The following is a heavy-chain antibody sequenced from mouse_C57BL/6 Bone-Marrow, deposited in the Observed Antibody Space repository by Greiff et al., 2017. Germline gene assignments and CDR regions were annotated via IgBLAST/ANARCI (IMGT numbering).Heavy chain of an antibody. CDR1: GFTFTDSY. Sequence: EVQVVESGGGLVQPGGSLSLSCAASGFTFTDSYMSWVRQPPGTALEWLGFIRNKANGYTTEYSASVKGRFTISRDNSQSILYLQMNALRAEDSATYYCASLNWGPFAYWGQGTLVTVSA. V-gene: IGHV7-3*01. CDR3: ASLNWGPFAY. D-gene: IGHD4-1*01. CDR2: IRNKANGYTT. J-gene: IGHJ3*01.